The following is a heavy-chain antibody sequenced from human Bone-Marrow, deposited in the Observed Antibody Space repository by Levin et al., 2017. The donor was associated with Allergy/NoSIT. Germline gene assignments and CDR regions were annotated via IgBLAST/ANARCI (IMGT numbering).Heavy chain of an antibody. D-gene: IGHD3-10*01. Sequence: GGSLRLSCEGTGFAFGSYSMHWIRQSPGTGFEYVSAISHNGAGTYYGDSVAGIFTISRDNSKNTVVLQMDSLRAEDMGVYYCTRDQRGSGIFDYWGQGALVIVSS. CDR2: ISHNGAGT. J-gene: IGHJ4*02. CDR1: GFAFGSYS. CDR3: TRDQRGSGIFDY. V-gene: IGHV3-64*02.